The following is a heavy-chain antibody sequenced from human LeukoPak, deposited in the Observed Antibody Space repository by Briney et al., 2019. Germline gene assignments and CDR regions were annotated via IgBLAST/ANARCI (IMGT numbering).Heavy chain of an antibody. CDR2: ISSNRGST. V-gene: IGHV3-64*01. J-gene: IGHJ4*02. CDR3: ARGVRSIVGAIPPYY. CDR1: GFTFSSYA. Sequence: GGSLRLSCAASGFTFSSYAMHWVRQAPGKGLEYVSAISSNRGSTYYANSVKGRFTISRDNSKNTLYLQMGSLRAEDMAVYYCARGVRSIVGAIPPYYWGQGTLVTVSS. D-gene: IGHD1-26*01.